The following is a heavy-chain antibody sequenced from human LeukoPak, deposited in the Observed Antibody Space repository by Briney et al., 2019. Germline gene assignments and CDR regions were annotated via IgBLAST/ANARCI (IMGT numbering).Heavy chain of an antibody. Sequence: PSETLSLTCAVYGGSFSGYYWSWIRQPPGKGLEWIGYIYYSGSTNYNPSLKSRVTISVDTSKNQFSLKLSSVTAADTAVYYCARSIVGAGGDAFDIWGQGTMVTVSS. J-gene: IGHJ3*02. V-gene: IGHV4-59*01. CDR3: ARSIVGAGGDAFDI. CDR2: IYYSGST. CDR1: GGSFSGYY. D-gene: IGHD1-26*01.